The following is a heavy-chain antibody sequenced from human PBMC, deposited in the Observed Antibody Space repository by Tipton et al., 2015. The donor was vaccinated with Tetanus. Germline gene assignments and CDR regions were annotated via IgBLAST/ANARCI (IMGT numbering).Heavy chain of an antibody. Sequence: TLSLTCTVSGGSISSGGYYWSWIRQPAGKGLEWIGRIYYSGSTNYNPSLKSRVTISVDTSKNQFSLKLSSVTAADTAVYYCARAGGGSWGNFDYWGQGTLVTVSS. J-gene: IGHJ4*02. D-gene: IGHD6-13*01. V-gene: IGHV4-61*10. CDR1: GGSISSGGYY. CDR2: IYYSGST. CDR3: ARAGGGSWGNFDY.